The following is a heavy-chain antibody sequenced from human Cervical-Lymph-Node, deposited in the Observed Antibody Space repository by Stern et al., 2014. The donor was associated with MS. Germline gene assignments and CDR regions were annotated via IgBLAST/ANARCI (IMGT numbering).Heavy chain of an antibody. CDR1: DGSISSSHW. V-gene: IGHV4-4*02. D-gene: IGHD6-19*01. CDR2: IYVDGST. CDR3: ARDSSGWQEFDY. Sequence: VQLVESGPGLVKPSGTLSLTCAVSDGSISSSHWWSWVRQPPGKGLECIGEIYVDGSTQYNPSLKSRVTMSLDKSKNQFSLKLNSVTAADTAVYYCARDSSGWQEFDYWGQGTLVTVSS. J-gene: IGHJ4*02.